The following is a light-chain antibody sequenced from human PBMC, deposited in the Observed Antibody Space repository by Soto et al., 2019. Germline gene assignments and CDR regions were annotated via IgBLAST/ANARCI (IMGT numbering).Light chain of an antibody. CDR2: NDD. CDR3: APWDDSLNGPV. J-gene: IGLJ3*02. V-gene: IGLV1-44*01. Sequence: QSVLTQPPSASGTPGQRVSISCSGSSSNIGNNTVNWYQHLPGTAPKLLIYNDDQRPSGVPDRFSGSKSGTSASLAISGLQSEDEAYYYCAPWDDSLNGPVFGGGTKLTV. CDR1: SSNIGNNT.